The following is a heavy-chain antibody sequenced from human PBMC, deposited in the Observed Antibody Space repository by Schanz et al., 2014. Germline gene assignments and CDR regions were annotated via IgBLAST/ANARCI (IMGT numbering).Heavy chain of an antibody. J-gene: IGHJ4*02. CDR1: GFIFSAYT. V-gene: IGHV3-20*04. CDR3: ARLDSSSWYPRY. Sequence: EVQLVESGGGLVKPGESLRLSCAASGFIFSAYTMNWVRQAPGKGLEWVSGINWNGGSTGYADSVKGRFTISRDNAKNSLYLQMNSLRAEDTALYYCARLDSSSWYPRYWGQGTLLTVSS. D-gene: IGHD6-13*01. CDR2: INWNGGST.